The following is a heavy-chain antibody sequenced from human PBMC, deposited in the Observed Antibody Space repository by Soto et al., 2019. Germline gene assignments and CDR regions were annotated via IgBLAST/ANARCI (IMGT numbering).Heavy chain of an antibody. J-gene: IGHJ4*02. CDR3: ARENDSSGQRGSYYLDY. CDR1: GGSISSGGYY. Sequence: SETLSLTCTVSGGSISSGGYYWSWIRQHPGKGLEWIGYIYYSGSTYYNPSLKSRVTISVDTSKNQFSLKLSSVTAADTAVYYCARENDSSGQRGSYYLDYWGQGTLVNVSS. V-gene: IGHV4-31*03. CDR2: IYYSGST. D-gene: IGHD3-22*01.